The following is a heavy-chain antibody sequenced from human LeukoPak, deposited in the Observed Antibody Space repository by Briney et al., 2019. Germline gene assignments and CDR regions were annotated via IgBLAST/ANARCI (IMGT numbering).Heavy chain of an antibody. D-gene: IGHD4-23*01. V-gene: IGHV1-24*01. Sequence: GASVKVSCKVSGYTLTELSMHWVRQAPGKWLEWMGGFDPEDGETIYAQKFQGRVTMTEDTSTDTAYMELSSLRSEDTAVYYCATDDYGGNSAKAADLDFGGQGTLVTVSS. CDR2: FDPEDGET. J-gene: IGHJ4*02. CDR3: ATDDYGGNSAKAADLDF. CDR1: GYTLTELS.